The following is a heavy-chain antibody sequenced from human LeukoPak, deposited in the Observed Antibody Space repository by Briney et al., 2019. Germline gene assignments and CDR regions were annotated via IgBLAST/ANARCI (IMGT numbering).Heavy chain of an antibody. Sequence: ASVKVSCKASGGTFSSYAISWVRQAPGQGLEWMGRIIPIFGTANYAQKFQGRVTITTDESTSTAYMELSGLRSEDTAVYYCARDPTANLGYCSGGSCYSGGGDAFDIWGQGTMVTVSS. V-gene: IGHV1-69*05. J-gene: IGHJ3*02. CDR2: IIPIFGTA. D-gene: IGHD2-15*01. CDR1: GGTFSSYA. CDR3: ARDPTANLGYCSGGSCYSGGGDAFDI.